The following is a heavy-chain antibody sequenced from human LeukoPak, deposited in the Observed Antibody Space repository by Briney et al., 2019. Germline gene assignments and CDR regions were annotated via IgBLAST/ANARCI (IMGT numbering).Heavy chain of an antibody. J-gene: IGHJ4*02. CDR3: STLYGSGSRYKNYFDY. V-gene: IGHV3-15*04. CDR2: IEGKTDGGTT. CDR1: GFPFNNAW. Sequence: GGSLRLSCAASGFPFNNAWMSWVRQAPGKGLEWVGRIEGKTDGGTTDYAAPVKGRFTISRDDSKNTLYLQMNSLKTEDTAIYYCSTLYGSGSRYKNYFDYWGQGALVTVSS. D-gene: IGHD3-10*01.